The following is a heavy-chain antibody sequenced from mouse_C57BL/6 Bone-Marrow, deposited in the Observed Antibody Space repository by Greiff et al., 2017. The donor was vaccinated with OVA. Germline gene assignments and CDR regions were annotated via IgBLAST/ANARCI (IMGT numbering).Heavy chain of an antibody. D-gene: IGHD1-1*01. CDR3: TREDGSSYGAY. V-gene: IGHV1-5*01. J-gene: IGHJ3*01. Sequence: GNSDTSYNQKFKGKAKLTAVTSASTAYMELSSLTNEDSAVYYCTREDGSSYGAYWGQGTLVTVSA. CDR2: GNSDT.